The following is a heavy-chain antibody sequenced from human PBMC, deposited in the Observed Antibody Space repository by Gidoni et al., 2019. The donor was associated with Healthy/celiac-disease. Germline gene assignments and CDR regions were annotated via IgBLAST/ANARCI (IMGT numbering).Heavy chain of an antibody. CDR3: ASRYCSGGSCYFDYYYYYMDV. Sequence: QLQLQESGPGLVKPSETLSLTCTVSGGSISSSSYYWGWIRPPPGKGLEWIGSIYYSGSTYYNPSLKSRVTISVDTSKNQFSLKLSSVTAADTAVYYCASRYCSGGSCYFDYYYYYMDVWGKGTTVTVSS. CDR2: IYYSGST. V-gene: IGHV4-39*01. D-gene: IGHD2-15*01. CDR1: GGSISSSSYY. J-gene: IGHJ6*03.